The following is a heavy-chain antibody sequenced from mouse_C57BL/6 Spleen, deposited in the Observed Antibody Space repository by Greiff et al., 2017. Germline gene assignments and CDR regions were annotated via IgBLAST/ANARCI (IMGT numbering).Heavy chain of an antibody. CDR3: ARHGPPYYYGSTSYYFDY. J-gene: IGHJ2*01. V-gene: IGHV1-62-2*01. Sequence: VQLVESGAELVKPGASVKLSCKASGYTFTEYTIHWVKQRSGQGLEWIGWFYPGSGSIKYNEKFKDKATLTADKSSSTVYMELSRLTSEDSAVYFCARHGPPYYYGSTSYYFDYWGQGTTLTVSS. CDR1: GYTFTEYT. D-gene: IGHD1-1*01. CDR2: FYPGSGSI.